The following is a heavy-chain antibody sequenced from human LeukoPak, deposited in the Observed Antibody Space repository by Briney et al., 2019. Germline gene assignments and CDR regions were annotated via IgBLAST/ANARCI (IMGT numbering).Heavy chain of an antibody. Sequence: GGSLRLSCAASGFTFSSYAMSWVRQAPGKGLQWVSTISGSGGSTYYADSVKGRFTISRDNSKNTLYLQMNSLRAEDTAVYYCAKGPREGYCSGGSCYVFYIDYWGQGTLVTVSS. V-gene: IGHV3-23*01. J-gene: IGHJ4*02. CDR3: AKGPREGYCSGGSCYVFYIDY. D-gene: IGHD2-15*01. CDR1: GFTFSSYA. CDR2: ISGSGGST.